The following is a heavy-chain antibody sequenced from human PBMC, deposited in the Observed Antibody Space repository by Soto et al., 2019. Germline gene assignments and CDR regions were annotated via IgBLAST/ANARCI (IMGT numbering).Heavy chain of an antibody. V-gene: IGHV3-74*01. CDR3: ARVGYSNGLDY. J-gene: IGHJ4*02. CDR1: GFTFSTYW. D-gene: IGHD5-18*01. CDR2: INSDGSST. Sequence: EVQLVESGGGLVQPGGSLRLSCAASGFTFSTYWMHWVRQAPGKGLAWVSRINSDGSSTSYADSVKGRFTISRDNAKNTLYLPMNSQSTEDTSMDYCARVGYSNGLDYWGQGTLVTVSS.